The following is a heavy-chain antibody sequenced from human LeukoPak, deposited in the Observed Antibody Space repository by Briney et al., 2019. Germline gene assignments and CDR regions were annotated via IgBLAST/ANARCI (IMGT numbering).Heavy chain of an antibody. CDR1: GFTFSSYA. CDR3: AKPGITGTTSLYYYYYMDV. J-gene: IGHJ6*03. CDR2: ISGSGGST. Sequence: QPGGSLRLSCAASGFTFSSYAMSWVRQAPGKGLEWVSAISGSGGSTYYADSVKGRFTISRDNSKNTLYLQMNSLRAEDTAVYYCAKPGITGTTSLYYYYYMDVWGKGTTVTVSS. D-gene: IGHD1-7*01. V-gene: IGHV3-23*01.